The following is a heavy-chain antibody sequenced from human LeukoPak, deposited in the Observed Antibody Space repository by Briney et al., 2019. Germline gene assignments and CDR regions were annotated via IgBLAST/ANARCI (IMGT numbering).Heavy chain of an antibody. D-gene: IGHD6-19*01. V-gene: IGHV3-53*01. Sequence: GGSLRLSCAASGVIVSRNFVSWVRQAPGKGLQWVAIMYAGGTTDYSESVRGRFYISRNTSNNILSLQMNSLRAEDTAVYYCARGSGSGWPLDRWGQGTLVTVSS. CDR3: ARGSGSGWPLDR. CDR1: GVIVSRNF. CDR2: MYAGGTT. J-gene: IGHJ5*02.